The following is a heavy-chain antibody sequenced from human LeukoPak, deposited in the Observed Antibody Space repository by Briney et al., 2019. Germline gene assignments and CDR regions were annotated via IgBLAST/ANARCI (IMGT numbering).Heavy chain of an antibody. V-gene: IGHV1-46*01. Sequence: ASVKVSCKASGYTFTSYGISWVRQAPGQGLEWMGIINPSGGSTSYAQKFQGRVTMTRDTSTSTVYMELSSLRSEDTAVYYCARDVYYDLWSGYFLNYYYYGMDVWGQGTTVTVSS. CDR1: GYTFTSYG. D-gene: IGHD3-3*01. CDR3: ARDVYYDLWSGYFLNYYYYGMDV. J-gene: IGHJ6*02. CDR2: INPSGGST.